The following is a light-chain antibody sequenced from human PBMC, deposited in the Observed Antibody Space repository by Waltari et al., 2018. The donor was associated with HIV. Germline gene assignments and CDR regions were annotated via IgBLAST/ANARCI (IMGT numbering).Light chain of an antibody. Sequence: QSVLTQPPSASGTPGQRVTISCSGGTSNIGSNNVNWYQQLPGAAPKLLIYSTDQWPSGVPDRFSGSKSGTSASLAIGGLQSEDEADYYCAPWDDSLNGPVFGGGTRLTVL. V-gene: IGLV1-44*01. CDR1: TSNIGSNN. CDR3: APWDDSLNGPV. CDR2: STD. J-gene: IGLJ3*02.